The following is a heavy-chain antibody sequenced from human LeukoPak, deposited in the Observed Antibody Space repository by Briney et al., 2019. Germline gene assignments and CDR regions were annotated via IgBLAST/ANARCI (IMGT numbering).Heavy chain of an antibody. CDR3: ARGGWSLDF. CDR2: VYSSGST. J-gene: IGHJ2*01. V-gene: IGHV4-59*01. CDR1: GGSIGSYF. Sequence: SETLSLTCTVSGGSIGSYFWSWIRQPPGKGLEWIGYVYSSGSTDYNPPLRSRVTISVDTSKNQFSLKLSSVTAADTAVYFCARGGWSLDFWGRGTLVAVSS.